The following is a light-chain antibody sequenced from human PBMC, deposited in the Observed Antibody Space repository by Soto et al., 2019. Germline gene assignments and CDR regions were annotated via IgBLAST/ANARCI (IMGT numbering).Light chain of an antibody. Sequence: EIVMTQSPATLSVSPGEGATLSRRASQSVSSKLAWYKQKPGQAPRLLIFGASSRATGIPDRFSGSGSGTDFTLTIRRLEPEDFAVYYCQQYGTSRTVGQGTKVDIK. CDR1: QSVSSK. V-gene: IGKV3-20*01. CDR2: GAS. CDR3: QQYGTSRT. J-gene: IGKJ1*01.